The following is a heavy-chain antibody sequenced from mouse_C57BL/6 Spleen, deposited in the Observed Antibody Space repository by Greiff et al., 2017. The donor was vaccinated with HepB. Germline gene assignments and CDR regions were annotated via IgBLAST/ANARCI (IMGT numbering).Heavy chain of an antibody. D-gene: IGHD1-1*01. V-gene: IGHV3-6*01. CDR1: GYSITSGYY. Sequence: EESGPGLVKPSQSLSLTCSVTGYSITSGYYWNWIRQFPGNKLEWMGYISYDGSNNYNPSLKNRISITRDTSKNQFFLKLNSVTTEDTATYYCARGDTTVVAPHFDYWGQGTTLTVSS. J-gene: IGHJ2*01. CDR3: ARGDTTVVAPHFDY. CDR2: ISYDGSN.